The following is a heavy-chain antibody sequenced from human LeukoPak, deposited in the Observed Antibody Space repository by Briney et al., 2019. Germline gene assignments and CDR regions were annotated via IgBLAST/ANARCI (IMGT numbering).Heavy chain of an antibody. V-gene: IGHV4-4*07. Sequence: SETLSLTRTVSGGSITSYYWSWIRQPAGKGLEWIGRIYASGSTNYNPSLKSRVTMSVDSSKNQFSLNLSSVTAADTAVYYCARGGRFPDYWGQGTLVTVSS. J-gene: IGHJ4*02. CDR2: IYASGST. CDR1: GGSITSYY. D-gene: IGHD3-10*01. CDR3: ARGGRFPDY.